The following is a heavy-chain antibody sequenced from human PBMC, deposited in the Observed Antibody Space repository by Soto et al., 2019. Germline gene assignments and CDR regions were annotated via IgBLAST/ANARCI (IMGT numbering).Heavy chain of an antibody. CDR1: GAGVSRHSTA. Sequence: LPLSLTSAISGAGVSRHSTACNWIRLSPSRGLEWLVRTYYRSKWYNDYAVSLKSRILINSDTSKNQISLQVASVIPEDTAVDYCANWGMDVCGKGPPVTASS. CDR2: TYYRSKWYN. CDR3: ANWGMDV. J-gene: IGHJ6*04. D-gene: IGHD1-1*01. V-gene: IGHV6-1*01.